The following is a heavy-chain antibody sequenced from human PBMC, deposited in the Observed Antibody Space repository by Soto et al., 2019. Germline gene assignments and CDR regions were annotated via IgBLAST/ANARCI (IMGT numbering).Heavy chain of an antibody. V-gene: IGHV3-21*01. CDR2: INSNGNNI. D-gene: IGHD3-22*01. J-gene: IGHJ4*02. Sequence: EVQLVESGGGLVKPGGSLRLSCAASGFTFTSYSMNWVRQAPGKGLEWVSSINSNGNNIYYADSMKGRFTISRDNAKNSLYLQMNSLSAEDTAVYYCARGGLDSSGYYLWDYWGQGTLVTVSS. CDR1: GFTFTSYS. CDR3: ARGGLDSSGYYLWDY.